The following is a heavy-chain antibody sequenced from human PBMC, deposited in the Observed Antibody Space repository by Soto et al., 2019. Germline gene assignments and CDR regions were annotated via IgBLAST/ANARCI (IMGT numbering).Heavy chain of an antibody. CDR3: ATYGVHDY. V-gene: IGHV3-23*01. CDR1: GFTFSSYG. CDR2: ISDSGDSR. Sequence: EVQLLESGGGLVQPGGSLRLSCAASGFTFSSYGVSWVRQAPGKGLEWVSSISDSGDSRYYTDSVKGRFTISRDNSKNTLYLQMNSLRDEDTAVYYCATYGVHDYWGQGTLVTVSS. D-gene: IGHD4-17*01. J-gene: IGHJ4*02.